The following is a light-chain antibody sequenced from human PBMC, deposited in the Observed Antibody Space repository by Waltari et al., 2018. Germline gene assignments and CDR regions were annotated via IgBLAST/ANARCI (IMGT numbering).Light chain of an antibody. Sequence: QSALTQPASVSGSPGQSITISCTGTSSDVGAYNYVSWYQQHPGKAPKDMIYEVNNRPSGVSHRFSGSKSGNTASLTISGLQAEDEADYFCNSYTSSTTQVFGTGTKVTVL. V-gene: IGLV2-14*01. J-gene: IGLJ1*01. CDR2: EVN. CDR3: NSYTSSTTQV. CDR1: SSDVGAYNY.